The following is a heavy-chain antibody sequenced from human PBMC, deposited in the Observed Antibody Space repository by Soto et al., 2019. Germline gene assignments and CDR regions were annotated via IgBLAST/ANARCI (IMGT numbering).Heavy chain of an antibody. CDR3: VRKKGGSSIDY. CDR2: IYPGDSDT. V-gene: IGHV5-51*01. Sequence: GESLKISCKGSGYTFTNYWIGWVRQMPGKGLEWMGIIYPGDSDTRYSPSFQGQVTMSADKSISTAYLQWKSLKASDTAMYYCVRKKGGSSIDYWGQGTLVTVSS. J-gene: IGHJ4*02. CDR1: GYTFTNYW. D-gene: IGHD6-6*01.